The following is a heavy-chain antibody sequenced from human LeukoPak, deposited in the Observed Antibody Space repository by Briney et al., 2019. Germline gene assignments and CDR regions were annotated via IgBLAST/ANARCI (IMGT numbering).Heavy chain of an antibody. CDR3: ARSTRPLGSRGAFDP. V-gene: IGHV3-7*01. CDR1: GFTFSSYW. Sequence: GGSLRLSCAASGFTFSSYWMSWVRQAPGKGLEWVANIKQDGSAKYYADSVKGRFTISRDNSKNTLYLQMNSLRAEDTAVYYCARSTRPLGSRGAFDPWGQGTLVTVSS. D-gene: IGHD3-10*01. CDR2: IKQDGSAK. J-gene: IGHJ5*02.